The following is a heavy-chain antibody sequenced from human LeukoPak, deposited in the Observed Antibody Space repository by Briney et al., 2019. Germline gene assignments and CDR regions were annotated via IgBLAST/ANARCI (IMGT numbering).Heavy chain of an antibody. D-gene: IGHD2-15*01. Sequence: PGGSLRLSCAASGLPLSSYAMNGLRQAPGKGLEWGSVISGNGGSTYYADSVRRRFTISRDNSKSTLYLQMSSLRAEDTALYYCTGSYYSEYFQHWGQGTLVTVSS. CDR2: ISGNGGST. CDR3: TGSYYSEYFQH. J-gene: IGHJ1*01. V-gene: IGHV3-23*01. CDR1: GLPLSSYA.